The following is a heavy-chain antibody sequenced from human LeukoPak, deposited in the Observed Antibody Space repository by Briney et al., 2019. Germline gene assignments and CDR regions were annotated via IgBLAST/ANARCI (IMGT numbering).Heavy chain of an antibody. V-gene: IGHV4-39*01. CDR1: GGSISSSSFY. J-gene: IGHJ3*02. CDR3: ARQPPRRYSSSWWRDDAFDI. D-gene: IGHD6-13*01. Sequence: PSETLSLTCNVSGGSISSSSFYWGWIRQPPGKGLEWIGSLYYSGNTYYNPSLKSRVTISVDTSKNQFSLKLSSVTAADTAVYYCARQPPRRYSSSWWRDDAFDIWGQGTMVTVSS. CDR2: LYYSGNT.